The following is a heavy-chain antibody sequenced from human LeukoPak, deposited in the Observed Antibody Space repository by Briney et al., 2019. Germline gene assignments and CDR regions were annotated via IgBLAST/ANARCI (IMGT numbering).Heavy chain of an antibody. V-gene: IGHV3-49*03. Sequence: PGGSLRLSCTASGFTFGDYTMSWFRQARGQGLEWVGFIRSEAYGGTTEYAASVKGRFTISRDDSRSIAYLRMNSLKTEDTAVYYCTTPGIAAVGTRGYYFDYWGQGTLVTVSS. J-gene: IGHJ4*02. CDR2: IRSEAYGGTT. CDR1: GFTFGDYT. D-gene: IGHD6-13*01. CDR3: TTPGIAAVGTRGYYFDY.